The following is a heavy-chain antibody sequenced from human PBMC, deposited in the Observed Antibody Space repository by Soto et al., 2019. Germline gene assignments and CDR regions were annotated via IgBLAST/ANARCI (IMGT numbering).Heavy chain of an antibody. CDR3: ASPPSYGMDV. Sequence: PGGSLRLSXAASGFSFSSYGMHWVRQAPDKGLEWVANIWYNGKNKYYADSVKGRFTISRDNSKNTSYLQMNSLRAEDTAVYYCASPPSYGMDVWGQGTTVTVSS. CDR1: GFSFSSYG. CDR2: IWYNGKNK. J-gene: IGHJ6*02. V-gene: IGHV3-33*01.